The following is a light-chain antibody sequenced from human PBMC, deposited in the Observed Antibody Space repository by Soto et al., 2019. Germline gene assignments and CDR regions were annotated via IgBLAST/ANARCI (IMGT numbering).Light chain of an antibody. V-gene: IGKV1-39*01. CDR2: AAS. Sequence: DLQITPSPASLSASXADRLTITCRASQSISSYLNCYQQKPGKAPKLLIYAASSLQSGVPSRFSGSGSGTDFTLTISSLQPEDFATYYCQQSYSTLTFGPGTKVDIK. CDR3: QQSYSTLT. CDR1: QSISSY. J-gene: IGKJ3*01.